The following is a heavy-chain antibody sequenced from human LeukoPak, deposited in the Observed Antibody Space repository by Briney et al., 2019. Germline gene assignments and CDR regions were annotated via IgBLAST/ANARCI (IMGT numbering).Heavy chain of an antibody. CDR1: GFTFSSYT. J-gene: IGHJ4*02. CDR2: ISYDGSNK. Sequence: GGSLRLSCAASGFTFSSYTMHWVRQAPRKGLEWVAVISYDGSNKYYADSVKGQFTISRDNSKNTLYLQMNSLRAEDTAVYYCARDRLEYRTSSLNYWGQGTLVTASS. V-gene: IGHV3-30*04. CDR3: ARDRLEYRTSSLNY. D-gene: IGHD6-6*01.